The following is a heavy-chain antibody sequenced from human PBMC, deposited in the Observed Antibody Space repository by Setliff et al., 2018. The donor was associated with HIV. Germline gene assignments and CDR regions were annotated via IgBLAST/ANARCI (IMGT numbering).Heavy chain of an antibody. CDR1: GYTFTGYY. D-gene: IGHD3-9*01. Sequence: ASVKVSCKASGYTFTGYYMHWVRQAPGQGLEWMGWINPNSGGTNYAQKFQGRVTMTRDTSISTAYMELSRLRSDDTAVYYCTRGSLLGYFDWLFPDWGQGTLVTVSS. J-gene: IGHJ4*02. CDR3: TRGSLLGYFDWLFPD. CDR2: INPNSGGT. V-gene: IGHV1-2*02.